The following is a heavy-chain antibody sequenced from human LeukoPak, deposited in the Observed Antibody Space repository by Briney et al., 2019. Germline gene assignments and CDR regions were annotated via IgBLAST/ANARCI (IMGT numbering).Heavy chain of an antibody. V-gene: IGHV4-30-4*01. Sequence: SETLSLTCSVSGGFISGTDYYWSWIRQPPGKGLEWIGYIHHSGTTSYNPSLKSRITISVDPSMNQFSLKLTSMTAADTAVYYCAGRGYAMAYWGQGTLVTVSS. D-gene: IGHD5-12*01. CDR1: GGFISGTDYY. CDR2: IHHSGTT. J-gene: IGHJ4*02. CDR3: AGRGYAMAY.